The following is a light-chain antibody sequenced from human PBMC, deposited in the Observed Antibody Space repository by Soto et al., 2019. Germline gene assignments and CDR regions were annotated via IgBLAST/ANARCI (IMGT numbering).Light chain of an antibody. CDR1: SSNIGNNY. CDR3: GTWDSSLSCYV. V-gene: IGLV1-51*01. J-gene: IGLJ1*01. Sequence: SVLTQPPSVSADPGHKVTISCYGSSSNIGNNYVSWYQQLPGTAPKLLIYDNNKRPSGIPDRFSGSKSGTSATLGITGLQTGDEADYYCGTWDSSLSCYVFGTGTKVTVL. CDR2: DNN.